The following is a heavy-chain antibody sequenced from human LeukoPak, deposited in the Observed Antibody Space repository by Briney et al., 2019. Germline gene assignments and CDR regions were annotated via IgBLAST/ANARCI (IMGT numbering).Heavy chain of an antibody. CDR2: ISYDGSNK. CDR3: AREYSYGFDY. D-gene: IGHD5-18*01. V-gene: IGHV3-30*04. J-gene: IGHJ4*02. Sequence: PGRSLRLSCAASGFTFSSYAMHWVRQAPGKGREWVAVISYDGSNKYYADSVKGRFTISRDNSKNTLYLQMNSLRAEDTAVYYCAREYSYGFDYWGQGTLVTVSS. CDR1: GFTFSSYA.